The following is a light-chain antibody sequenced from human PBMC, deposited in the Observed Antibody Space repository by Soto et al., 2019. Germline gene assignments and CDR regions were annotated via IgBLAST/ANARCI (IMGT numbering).Light chain of an antibody. V-gene: IGKV1-39*01. CDR2: TTS. J-gene: IGKJ4*01. Sequence: DIQMTQSPSSLSASVGDRITITCRASQSISSYLNRYQQKPGKAPKLLIYTTSNLQSWVPSRFSGSGSGTEFTLTISNLQPEDFATYYCQQSYSFFLTFGGGTKVEI. CDR1: QSISSY. CDR3: QQSYSFFLT.